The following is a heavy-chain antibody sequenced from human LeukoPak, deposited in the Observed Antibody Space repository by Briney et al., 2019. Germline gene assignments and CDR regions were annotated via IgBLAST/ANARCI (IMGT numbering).Heavy chain of an antibody. Sequence: GGSLRLSCAASGFAFNTYAMHWVRQAPGKGLEWVALISYDGSNKYYADSVKGRFTISRDNSKKTLYLQMNSLRPEDTAVYYCAGGTYHGDYWGHGTQVTVSS. CDR2: ISYDGSNK. V-gene: IGHV3-30*03. D-gene: IGHD1-26*01. CDR3: AGGTYHGDY. J-gene: IGHJ4*01. CDR1: GFAFNTYA.